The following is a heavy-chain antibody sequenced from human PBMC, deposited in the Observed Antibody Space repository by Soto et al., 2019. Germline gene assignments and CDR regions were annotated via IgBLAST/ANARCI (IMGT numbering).Heavy chain of an antibody. V-gene: IGHV3-21*01. CDR3: ARGVVSSGDNAFDI. J-gene: IGHJ3*02. D-gene: IGHD3-22*01. CDR1: GFTFSSYS. Sequence: GGSLRLSCAASGFTFSSYSMNWVRQAPGKGLEWVSSISSSSSYIYYADSVKGRFTISRDNAKNSLYLQMNSLRAEDTAVYYCARGVVSSGDNAFDIWGQGTMVTVSS. CDR2: ISSSSSYI.